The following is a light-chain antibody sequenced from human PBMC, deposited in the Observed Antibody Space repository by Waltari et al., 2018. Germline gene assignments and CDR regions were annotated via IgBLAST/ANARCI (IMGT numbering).Light chain of an antibody. V-gene: IGKV1-39*01. CDR3: QQSYTVAFT. J-gene: IGKJ2*01. CDR2: TAS. CDR1: ESITNS. Sequence: DIQMTQSPSSLFASVGTGVSITCRASESITNSLNWYQQKPGKAPKLLIHTASSLQSGVPSRFSGRGSGTEFTLTISGLQPGDVATYYCQQSYTVAFTFGPGTKLEI.